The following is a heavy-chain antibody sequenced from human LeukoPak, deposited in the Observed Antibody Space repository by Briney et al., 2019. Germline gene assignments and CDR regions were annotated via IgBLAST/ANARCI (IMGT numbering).Heavy chain of an antibody. J-gene: IGHJ6*02. CDR1: GFTFSSYW. Sequence: GVSLRLSCAASGFTFSSYWMSWVRQAPGKGLEWVANIKQDGSEKYYVDSVKGRFTISRDNAKNSLYLQMNSLRAEDTAVYYCARENSGYRSYYYYGMDVWGQGTTVTVSS. CDR3: ARENSGYRSYYYYGMDV. V-gene: IGHV3-7*01. D-gene: IGHD5-12*01. CDR2: IKQDGSEK.